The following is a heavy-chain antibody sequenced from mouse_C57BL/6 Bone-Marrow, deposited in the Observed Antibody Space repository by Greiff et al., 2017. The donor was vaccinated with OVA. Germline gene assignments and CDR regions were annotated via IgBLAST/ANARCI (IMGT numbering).Heavy chain of an antibody. CDR2: FHPYNDDT. CDR3: ASEGYDWVVDY. Sequence: VKLVESGAELVKPGASVKLSCKASGYTFTTYPIAWMKQTHGKSLEWIGNFHPYNDDTKYNEKFNGKATLTVDKSSRKIYLERSRVTSDDSAVYYCASEGYDWVVDYWGQGTSVTVSS. J-gene: IGHJ4*01. D-gene: IGHD2-2*01. CDR1: GYTFTTYP. V-gene: IGHV1-47*01.